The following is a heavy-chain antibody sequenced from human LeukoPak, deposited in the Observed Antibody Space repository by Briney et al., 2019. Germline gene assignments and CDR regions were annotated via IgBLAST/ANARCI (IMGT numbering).Heavy chain of an antibody. Sequence: PSETLSLTCAVYGGSFSGYYWSWIRQPPGKGLEWIGYIYYSGSTNYNPSLKSRVTISVDTSKNQFSLKLSSVTAADTAVYYCARLGQPTGKDYWGQGTLVTVSS. D-gene: IGHD4-17*01. V-gene: IGHV4-59*01. CDR3: ARLGQPTGKDY. CDR1: GGSFSGYY. J-gene: IGHJ4*02. CDR2: IYYSGST.